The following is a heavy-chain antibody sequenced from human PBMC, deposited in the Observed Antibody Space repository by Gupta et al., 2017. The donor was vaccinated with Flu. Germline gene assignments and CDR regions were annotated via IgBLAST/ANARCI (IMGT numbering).Heavy chain of an antibody. CDR1: GFTFSASD. CDR2: IGTEADT. Sequence: EVQLVESGGGLVQPGGSLRLSCGASGFTFSASDMHWVRQVRGEGLQWVSSIGTEADTYYSGSVQGRCTVSRDNAKNSLYLQMTRLTAGDKAVYYCARAYGASHGLDVWGQGTTVTVS. J-gene: IGHJ6*02. V-gene: IGHV3-13*04. CDR3: ARAYGASHGLDV. D-gene: IGHD3-16*01.